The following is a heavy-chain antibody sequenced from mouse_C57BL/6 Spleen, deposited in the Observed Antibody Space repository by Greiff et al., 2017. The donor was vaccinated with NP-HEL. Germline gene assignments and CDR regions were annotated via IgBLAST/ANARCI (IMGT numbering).Heavy chain of an antibody. CDR2: ISYDGSK. D-gene: IGHD1-1*01. CDR1: GYSITRGYY. V-gene: IGHV3-6*01. CDR3: AREGDYYGSSFFDY. Sequence: VQLKESGPGLVKPSQSLSLPCSVPGYSITRGYYWNWIRQFPGNQLEWLGYISYDGSKNYNPSLKNRISITRDTSKNQFFLKLNSVTTEDTATYYCAREGDYYGSSFFDYWGQGTTLTVSS. J-gene: IGHJ2*01.